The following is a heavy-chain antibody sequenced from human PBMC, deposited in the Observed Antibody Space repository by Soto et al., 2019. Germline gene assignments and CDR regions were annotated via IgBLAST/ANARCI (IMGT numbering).Heavy chain of an antibody. CDR1: GGSFSGYY. Sequence: SETLSLTCAVYGGSFSGYYWSWIRQPPGKGLEWIGEINHSGSTNYNPSLKSRVTISVDTSKNQFSLKLSSVTAADTAVYYCAPPLHVPTLVVVPAAYSVWGQGTTVTVSS. CDR3: APPLHVPTLVVVPAAYSV. CDR2: INHSGST. V-gene: IGHV4-34*01. D-gene: IGHD2-2*01. J-gene: IGHJ6*02.